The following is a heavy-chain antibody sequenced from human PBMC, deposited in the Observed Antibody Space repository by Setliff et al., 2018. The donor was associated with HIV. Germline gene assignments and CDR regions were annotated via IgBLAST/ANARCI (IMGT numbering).Heavy chain of an antibody. CDR1: AGSISSYY. V-gene: IGHV4-59*01. D-gene: IGHD6-13*01. CDR2: IYHSGST. CDR3: ARALSAAGLAWFDP. J-gene: IGHJ5*02. Sequence: LSLTCTVSAGSISSYYWSWIRQPPGKGLEWIGYIYHSGSTNYNPSLKGRVTISVDTSKDQFSLNLRSVTAADTAVYYCARALSAAGLAWFDPWGQGTLVTVS.